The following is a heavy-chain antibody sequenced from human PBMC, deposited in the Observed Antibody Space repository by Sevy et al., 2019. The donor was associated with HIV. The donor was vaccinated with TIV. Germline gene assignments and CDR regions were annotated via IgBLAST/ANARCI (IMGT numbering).Heavy chain of an antibody. CDR1: GFTFTSSA. Sequence: ASVKVSCKASGFTFTSSAVQWVRQARGQRLEWIGWIVVGSGNTNYAQKFQERVTITRDMSTSTAYMELSSLRSEDTAVYYCAAEGIVVAGTGGFDYWGQGTLVTVSS. J-gene: IGHJ4*02. CDR2: IVVGSGNT. CDR3: AAEGIVVAGTGGFDY. V-gene: IGHV1-58*01. D-gene: IGHD6-19*01.